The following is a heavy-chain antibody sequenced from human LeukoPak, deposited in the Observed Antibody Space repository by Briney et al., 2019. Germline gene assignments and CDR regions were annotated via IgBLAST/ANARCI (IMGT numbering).Heavy chain of an antibody. CDR3: ARGLVTAISNY. D-gene: IGHD2-21*02. J-gene: IGHJ4*02. CDR2: INSDGSST. V-gene: IGHV3-74*01. Sequence: GGSLRLSCAASGFTFSSYWMHWVRHAPGKGLVWVSRINSDGSSTTYADSVKGRFTISRDNAKNTLYLQMNSLRAEDTAVYYCARGLVTAISNYWGQGTLVTVSS. CDR1: GFTFSSYW.